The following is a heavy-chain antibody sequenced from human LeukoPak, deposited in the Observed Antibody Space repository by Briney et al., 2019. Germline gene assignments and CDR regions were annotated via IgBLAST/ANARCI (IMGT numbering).Heavy chain of an antibody. Sequence: GGSLRLSCAASGFAFSSYSMNWVRQAPGKGLEWVSYITSSSSTIYYADSVKGRFTVSRDNAKNSLYLQMNSLRDGDTAVYYCARDDALVATGSFDYWGQGTLVTVSS. CDR3: ARDDALVATGSFDY. CDR1: GFAFSSYS. CDR2: ITSSSSTI. J-gene: IGHJ4*02. V-gene: IGHV3-48*02. D-gene: IGHD5-12*01.